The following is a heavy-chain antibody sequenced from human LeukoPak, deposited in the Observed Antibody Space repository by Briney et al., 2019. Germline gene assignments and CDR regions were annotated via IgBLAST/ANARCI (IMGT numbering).Heavy chain of an antibody. CDR1: GFTAITND. Sequence: PGGSLRLSCAPSGFTAITNDMTWVRHAPGKGLEWVSVLYSDGNTKYADSVQGRFTISRDNSKNTLYLEMNSLSPDDTAVYYCARGVEPLAANTLAYWGQGTLVTVSS. CDR3: ARGVEPLAANTLAY. D-gene: IGHD1-14*01. J-gene: IGHJ4*02. CDR2: LYSDGNT. V-gene: IGHV3-53*01.